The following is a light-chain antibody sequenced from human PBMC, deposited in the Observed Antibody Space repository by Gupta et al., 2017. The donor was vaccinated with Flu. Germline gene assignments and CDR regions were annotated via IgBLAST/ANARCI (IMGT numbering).Light chain of an antibody. Sequence: DIQMTQSPSSLSASVGDRVTITCRASQSISSYLNWYQQKPGKAPKLLIYAASSLQSGVPSRFSGSGSGTDFTLTISSLQTEDFATYYCPQSYSTPPTFGQGTKVEIK. CDR3: PQSYSTPPT. V-gene: IGKV1-39*01. CDR1: QSISSY. J-gene: IGKJ1*01. CDR2: AAS.